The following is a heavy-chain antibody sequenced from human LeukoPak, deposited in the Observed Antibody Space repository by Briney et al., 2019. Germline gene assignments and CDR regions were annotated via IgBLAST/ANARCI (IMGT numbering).Heavy chain of an antibody. CDR3: ASSSGYRDDAFDI. CDR1: GFTFSSYW. V-gene: IGHV3-7*01. CDR2: IKQDGSEK. J-gene: IGHJ3*02. D-gene: IGHD3-22*01. Sequence: GGSLRLSCAASGFTFSSYWMSWVRQAPGKGLEWVANIKQDGSEKYYVDSVKGRFTISGDNAKNSLYLQMNSLRAEDTAVYYCASSSGYRDDAFDIWGQGTMVTVSS.